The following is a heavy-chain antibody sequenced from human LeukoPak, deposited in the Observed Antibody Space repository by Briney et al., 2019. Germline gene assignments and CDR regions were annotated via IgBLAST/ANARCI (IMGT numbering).Heavy chain of an antibody. Sequence: ASVKVSCKASGYTFTDYYMHWVRQAPGQGLEWMGWISAYNGNTNYAQKLQGRVTMTTDTSTSTAYMELRSLRSDDTAVYYCARDPYYYDSSGYHHWGQGTLVTVSS. D-gene: IGHD3-22*01. V-gene: IGHV1-18*04. CDR1: GYTFTDYY. J-gene: IGHJ5*02. CDR3: ARDPYYYDSSGYHH. CDR2: ISAYNGNT.